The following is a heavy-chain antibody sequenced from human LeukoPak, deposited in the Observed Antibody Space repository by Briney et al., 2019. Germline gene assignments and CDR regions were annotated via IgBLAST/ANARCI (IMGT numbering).Heavy chain of an antibody. CDR3: ARVVYCSSTSCPRRPFDY. CDR1: GGSFSGYY. V-gene: IGHV4-34*01. Sequence: SETLSLTCAVYGGSFSGYYWSWIRQPPGKGLEWIGEINHSGSTNYNPSLKSRVTISVDTCKNQFSLKLSSVTAADTAVYYCARVVYCSSTSCPRRPFDYWGQGTLVTVSS. J-gene: IGHJ4*02. D-gene: IGHD2-2*01. CDR2: INHSGST.